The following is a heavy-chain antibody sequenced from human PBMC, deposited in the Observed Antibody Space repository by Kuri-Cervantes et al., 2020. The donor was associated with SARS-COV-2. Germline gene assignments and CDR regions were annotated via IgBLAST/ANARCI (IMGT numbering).Heavy chain of an antibody. CDR1: GGSINKGIDS. CDR2: IYATGST. Sequence: SLRLSCTVSGGSINKGIDSWSWIRQPAGKGLEWIGRIYATGSTNYNPSLKSRVTISVDTPKNQFSLRLTSVTAAETAVYYCARQSKRYFYLDYGMDVWGQGTTVTVSS. J-gene: IGHJ6*02. D-gene: IGHD3-10*01. CDR3: ARQSKRYFYLDYGMDV. V-gene: IGHV4-61*02.